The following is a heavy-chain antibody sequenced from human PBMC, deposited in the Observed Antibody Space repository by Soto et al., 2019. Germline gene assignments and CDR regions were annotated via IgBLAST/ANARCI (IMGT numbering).Heavy chain of an antibody. J-gene: IGHJ6*03. V-gene: IGHV3-64*01. Sequence: EAQLVESGGGLVQPGGSLRLSCAASGFTFSNYEMHWVRQAPGKGLEYVSGISNNGAHTDYAKSVKGRFTISRDNSENTLHLQMGSVRAEDMALDYCARRGYCSRSPNVYMDVWGKGTTVTGFS. CDR1: GFTFSNYE. CDR3: ARRGYCSRSPNVYMDV. CDR2: ISNNGAHT. D-gene: IGHD6-13*01.